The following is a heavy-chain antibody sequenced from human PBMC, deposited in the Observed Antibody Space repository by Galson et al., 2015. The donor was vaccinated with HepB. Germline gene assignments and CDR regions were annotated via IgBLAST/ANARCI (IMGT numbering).Heavy chain of an antibody. V-gene: IGHV3-30*18. CDR2: ISYDGSNK. CDR3: AKELGIQGLFDY. Sequence: SLRLSCAASGFTFSSYGMHWVRQAPGKGLEWVAVISYDGSNKYYADSVKGRFTISRDNSKNTLYLQMNSLRAEDTAVYYCAKELGIQGLFDYWGQGTLVTVSS. D-gene: IGHD7-27*01. J-gene: IGHJ4*02. CDR1: GFTFSSYG.